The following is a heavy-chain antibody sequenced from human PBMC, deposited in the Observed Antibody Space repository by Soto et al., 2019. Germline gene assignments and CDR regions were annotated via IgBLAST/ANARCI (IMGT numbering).Heavy chain of an antibody. CDR3: AREPPYSSGWYCDY. J-gene: IGHJ4*02. CDR2: ISYDGSNK. Sequence: QVQLVESGGGVVQPGRSLRLSCAASGFTFSSYAMHWVRQAPGKGLEWVAVISYDGSNKYYADSVKGRFTISRDNSKNTLYLQMNSLRAEDTAVYYCAREPPYSSGWYCDYWGQGTLVTVSS. D-gene: IGHD6-19*01. V-gene: IGHV3-30-3*01. CDR1: GFTFSSYA.